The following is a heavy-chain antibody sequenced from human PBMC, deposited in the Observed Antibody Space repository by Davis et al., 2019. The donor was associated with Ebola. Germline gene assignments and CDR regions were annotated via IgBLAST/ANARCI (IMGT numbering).Heavy chain of an antibody. CDR3: ARGVPGY. CDR2: INHSGST. CDR1: GGSFSGHY. V-gene: IGHV4-34*01. Sequence: PSETLSLTCAVYGGSFSGHYWTWIRQPPGKGLEWIGEINHSGSTNYNPSLKSRVTISVDTSKNQFSLKLSSVTAADTAVYYCARGVPGYWGQGTLVTVSS. J-gene: IGHJ4*02.